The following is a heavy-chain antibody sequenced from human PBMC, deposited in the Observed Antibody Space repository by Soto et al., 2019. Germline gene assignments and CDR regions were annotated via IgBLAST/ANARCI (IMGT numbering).Heavy chain of an antibody. J-gene: IGHJ3*02. CDR1: GGSISSYY. CDR3: AREESSLLWFGEPQSSIAFDI. CDR2: IYTSGST. D-gene: IGHD3-10*01. V-gene: IGHV4-4*07. Sequence: NPSETLSLTCTVSGGSISSYYWSWIRQPAGKGLEWIGRIYTSGSTNYNPSLKSRVTMSVDTSKNQFSLRLSSVTAADTAVYYCAREESSLLWFGEPQSSIAFDIWGQGTMVTVSS.